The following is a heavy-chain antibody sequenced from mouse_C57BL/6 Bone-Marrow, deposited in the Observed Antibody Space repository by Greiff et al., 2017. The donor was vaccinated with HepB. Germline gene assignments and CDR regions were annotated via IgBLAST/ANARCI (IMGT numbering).Heavy chain of an antibody. V-gene: IGHV1-55*01. Sequence: VQLQQPGAELVKPGASVKMSCKASGYTFTSYWITWVKQRPGQGLEWIGDIYPGSGSTNYNEKFKSKATLTVDTSSSTAYMQLSSLTSEDSAVYYCARRDDGYYFYWYFDVWGTGTTVTVSS. J-gene: IGHJ1*03. CDR2: IYPGSGST. D-gene: IGHD2-3*01. CDR1: GYTFTSYW. CDR3: ARRDDGYYFYWYFDV.